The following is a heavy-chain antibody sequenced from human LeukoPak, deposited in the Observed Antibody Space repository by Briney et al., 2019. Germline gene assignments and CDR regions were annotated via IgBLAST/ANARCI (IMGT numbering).Heavy chain of an antibody. V-gene: IGHV3-53*01. J-gene: IGHJ4*02. D-gene: IGHD2-21*02. Sequence: PGGSLRLSCAASGFTVRSFYMSWVRQAPGKGLEWVSVIYNDGRTFYADSVKGRFTISRDDSKNTLSLQMNSLRADDTAVYYCARGTGEVTAGYYWGQGTLVPVSS. CDR2: IYNDGRT. CDR1: GFTVRSFY. CDR3: ARGTGEVTAGYY.